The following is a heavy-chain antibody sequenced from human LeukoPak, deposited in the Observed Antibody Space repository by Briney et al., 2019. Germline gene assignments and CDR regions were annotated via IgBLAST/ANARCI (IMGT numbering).Heavy chain of an antibody. CDR3: ARDEGYCSGGSCYSNSGFDY. D-gene: IGHD2-15*01. Sequence: GGSLRLSCAASGFTFSSYSMNWVRQAPGKGLEWVSSISSSSSYIYYADSVKGRFTISRANAKNSLYLQMNSLRAEDTAVYYCARDEGYCSGGSCYSNSGFDYWGQGTLVTVSS. V-gene: IGHV3-21*01. CDR2: ISSSSSYI. CDR1: GFTFSSYS. J-gene: IGHJ4*02.